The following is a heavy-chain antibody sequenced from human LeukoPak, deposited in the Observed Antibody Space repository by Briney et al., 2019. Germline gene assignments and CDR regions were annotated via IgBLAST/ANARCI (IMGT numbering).Heavy chain of an antibody. CDR1: NGAVKNYY. J-gene: IGHJ4*02. CDR2: FLYSGTT. Sequence: SETLCLTSSVSNGAVKNYYWTWIRQPPRQGLEWIGNFLYSGTTTYRASLASRLIISVDNSKNTVSLQLFSVTAADTAVYYCATLVYSGSRYHFDTWGQGTLVTVSS. D-gene: IGHD1-26*01. V-gene: IGHV4-59*02. CDR3: ATLVYSGSRYHFDT.